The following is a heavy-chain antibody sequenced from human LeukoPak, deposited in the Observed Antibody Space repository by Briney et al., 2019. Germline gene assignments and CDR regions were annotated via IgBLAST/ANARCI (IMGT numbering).Heavy chain of an antibody. CDR2: ISWNSGNI. Sequence: QPGRSLRLSCAASGFTFDDYAMHWVRQVPGKGLEWVSGISWNSGNIGYADSVEGRFTLSRDNAKNSLYLQMNSLRAEDTALYYCTKTGTYSSSSGYIDSWGQGTLVTVSS. V-gene: IGHV3-9*01. J-gene: IGHJ4*02. CDR1: GFTFDDYA. CDR3: TKTGTYSSSSGYIDS. D-gene: IGHD6-6*01.